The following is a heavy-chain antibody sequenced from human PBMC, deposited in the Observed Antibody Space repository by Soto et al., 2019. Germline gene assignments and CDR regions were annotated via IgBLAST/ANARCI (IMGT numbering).Heavy chain of an antibody. J-gene: IGHJ6*02. V-gene: IGHV1-58*01. Sequence: SVKVSCKASGFTFTSSAVQWVRQARGQRLEWIGWIVVGSGNTNYAQKFQERVTITRDMSTSTAYMELSSLRSEDTAVYYCAAERVLVAGTVIYYYYGMDVWGQGTTVTVSS. CDR1: GFTFTSSA. CDR2: IVVGSGNT. D-gene: IGHD6-19*01. CDR3: AAERVLVAGTVIYYYYGMDV.